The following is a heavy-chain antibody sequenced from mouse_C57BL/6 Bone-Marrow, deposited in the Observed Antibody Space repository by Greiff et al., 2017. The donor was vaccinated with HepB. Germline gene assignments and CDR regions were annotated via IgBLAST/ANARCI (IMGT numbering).Heavy chain of an antibody. CDR2: IDPENGDT. V-gene: IGHV14-4*01. Sequence: VQLQQSGAELVRPGASVKLSCTASGFNIKDDYMHWVKQRPEQGLEWIGRIDPENGDTEYASKFQGKATITADTSSNPAYLQLSSLTSEDTAVYYCTRGYGSPFAYWGQGTLVTVSA. J-gene: IGHJ3*01. CDR1: GFNIKDDY. CDR3: TRGYGSPFAY. D-gene: IGHD1-1*01.